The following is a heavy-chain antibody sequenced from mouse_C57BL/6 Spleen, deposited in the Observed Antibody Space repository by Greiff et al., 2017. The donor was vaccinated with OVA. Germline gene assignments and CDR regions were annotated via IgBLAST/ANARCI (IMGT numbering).Heavy chain of an antibody. CDR3: ARGGEDYLDY. Sequence: VQLQQSGPELVKPGASVKISCKASGYTFTDYYMNWVKQSHGKSLEWIGDINPNNGGTSYNQKFKGKATLTVDKSSSTAYMELRSLTSEDSAVYYCARGGEDYLDYWGQGTTLTVSS. J-gene: IGHJ2*01. CDR2: INPNNGGT. V-gene: IGHV1-26*01. CDR1: GYTFTDYY.